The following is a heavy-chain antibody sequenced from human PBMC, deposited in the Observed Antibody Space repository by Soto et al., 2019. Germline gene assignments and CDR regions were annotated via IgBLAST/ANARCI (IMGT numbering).Heavy chain of an antibody. Sequence: QLQLQESGPGLVKPSETLSLTCSVSGGSISSTGHYWGWIRQPPGKGLEWIGNIYYAGSPYYNPHLKSRVTISVDTSQHHSSLALTSVTAADPAVYYCARLMGVVTVDYWVQGALVTVSS. V-gene: IGHV4-39*02. D-gene: IGHD2-21*02. CDR2: IYYAGSP. CDR1: GGSISSTGHY. J-gene: IGHJ4*02. CDR3: ARLMGVVTVDY.